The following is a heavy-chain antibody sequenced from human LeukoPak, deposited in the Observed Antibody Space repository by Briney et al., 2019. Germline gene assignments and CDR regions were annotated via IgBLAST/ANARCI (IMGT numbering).Heavy chain of an antibody. CDR1: SGSVSNSHYY. V-gene: IGHV4-39*07. D-gene: IGHD3-9*01. Sequence: SETLSLTCTVSSGSVSNSHYYWAWVRQPPGKGLEWLGSIFYSGNTHYNPSLKSPVTISIDPSKNQFSLKVSSVSAAYTAIYYCARDLSFDWFPYYFDYWGQGILVTVSS. CDR2: IFYSGNT. J-gene: IGHJ4*02. CDR3: ARDLSFDWFPYYFDY.